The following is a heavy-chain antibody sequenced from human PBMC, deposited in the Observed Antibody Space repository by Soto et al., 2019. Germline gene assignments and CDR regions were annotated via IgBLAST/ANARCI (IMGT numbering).Heavy chain of an antibody. V-gene: IGHV1-18*04. Sequence: ASVKVSCKASGYTFISYGSSWVRQAPGQGLEWVGWMSAFTGKADYAQIFQDRVTMTTDTSTSTAYMELRSLRSDDTAVYYCARDQRYYGSGYYYSDSWGQGTLVTVSS. CDR3: ARDQRYYGSGYYYSDS. J-gene: IGHJ1*01. D-gene: IGHD3-10*01. CDR2: MSAFTGKA. CDR1: GYTFISYG.